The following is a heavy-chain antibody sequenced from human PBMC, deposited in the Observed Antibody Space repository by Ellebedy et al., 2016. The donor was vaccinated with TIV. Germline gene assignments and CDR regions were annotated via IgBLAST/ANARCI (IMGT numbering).Heavy chain of an antibody. V-gene: IGHV3-48*04. CDR2: ISSSSSTI. J-gene: IGHJ4*02. CDR3: ARRSGGEGATSDY. Sequence: GESLKISCAASGFTFSSYSMNWVRQAPGKGLEWVSYISSSSSTIYYADSVKGRFTISRDNAKNSLYLQMNSLRAEDTAVYYCARRSGGEGATSDYWGQGTLVTVSS. D-gene: IGHD1-26*01. CDR1: GFTFSSYS.